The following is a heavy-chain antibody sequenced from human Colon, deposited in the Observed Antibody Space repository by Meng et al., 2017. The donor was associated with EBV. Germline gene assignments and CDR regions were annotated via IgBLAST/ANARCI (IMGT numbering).Heavy chain of an antibody. V-gene: IGHV4-34*01. Sequence: QVQLQPWGAGLLKTSEPLSRSCAVYGGSFRDYYWTWIRHPPGKGLEWIGEIDHRGNTKYNPSLKSRVTISLDTSKKQFSLKVSSVTAADSAVYYCARRGPSGNFSPWSQGALVTVSS. D-gene: IGHD3-10*01. CDR1: GGSFRDYY. CDR3: ARRGPSGNFSP. J-gene: IGHJ5*02. CDR2: IDHRGNT.